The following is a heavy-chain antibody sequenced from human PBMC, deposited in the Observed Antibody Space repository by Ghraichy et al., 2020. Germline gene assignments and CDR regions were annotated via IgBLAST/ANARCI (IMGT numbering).Heavy chain of an antibody. CDR1: GYTFTSYD. CDR2: MNPNSGNT. V-gene: IGHV1-8*01. D-gene: IGHD6-19*01. CDR3: ARSRAVAGPTWGY. J-gene: IGHJ4*02. Sequence: ASVNVSCKASGYTFTSYDINWVRQATGQGLEWMGWMNPNSGNTGYAQKFQGRVTMTRNTSISTAYMELSSLRSEDTAVYYCARSRAVAGPTWGYWGQGTLVTVSS.